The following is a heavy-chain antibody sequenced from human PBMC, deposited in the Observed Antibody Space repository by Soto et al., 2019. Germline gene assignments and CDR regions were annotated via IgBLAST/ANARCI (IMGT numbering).Heavy chain of an antibody. CDR2: IYYSGST. Sequence: PSETLSLTCTVSGGSISSYYWSWIRQPPGKGLEWIGYIYYSGSTNYSPSLKSRIIISLDTSKNQFSLKVRSVTAADTAVYYCAREIFGRRVGAFDIWGQGTMVTVSS. V-gene: IGHV4-59*01. J-gene: IGHJ3*02. CDR3: AREIFGRRVGAFDI. CDR1: GGSISSYY. D-gene: IGHD3-3*01.